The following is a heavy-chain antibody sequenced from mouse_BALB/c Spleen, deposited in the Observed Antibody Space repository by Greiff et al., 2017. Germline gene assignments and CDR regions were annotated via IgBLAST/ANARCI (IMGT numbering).Heavy chain of an antibody. CDR3: ARGAYGYAWYFDV. V-gene: IGHV1-26*01. J-gene: IGHJ1*01. Sequence: VQLQQSGPELVKPGASMRISSKASVYSFTGYPMNWVKQSHGKNLEWIGLINPYNGGTSYNQKFKGKATLTVDKSSSTAYMELLSLTSEDSAVYYCARGAYGYAWYFDVWGAGTTVTVSS. CDR2: INPYNGGT. CDR1: VYSFTGYP. D-gene: IGHD2-2*01.